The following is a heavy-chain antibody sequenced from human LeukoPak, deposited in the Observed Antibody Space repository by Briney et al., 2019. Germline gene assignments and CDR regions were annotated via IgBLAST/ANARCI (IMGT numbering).Heavy chain of an antibody. J-gene: IGHJ4*02. CDR3: AKDLLPSLRYFDWLFFDY. CDR2: IKHDGSDK. D-gene: IGHD3-9*01. V-gene: IGHV3-7*03. CDR1: GFTFTSYW. Sequence: GGSLRLSCAASGFTFTSYWMTWVRQAPGKRLEWVANIKHDGSDKYYVDSVKGRFTISRDNSKNTLYLRMNSLRAEDTAVYYCAKDLLPSLRYFDWLFFDYWGQGTLVTVSS.